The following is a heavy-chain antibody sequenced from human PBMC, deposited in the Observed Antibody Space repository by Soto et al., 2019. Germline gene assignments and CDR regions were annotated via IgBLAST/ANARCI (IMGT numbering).Heavy chain of an antibody. CDR1: GGTFGNSA. Sequence: QVQLVQSGAEVKKPGSSVTVSCKASGGTFGNSAISWVRQAPGQGLEWMGGIIPMFPTPDYAQKFQGRVTITADESTSTAYMELTSLRSEDTAVYYCARDKDRQQLGGNYYYGIDVWGQGPTVTVSS. V-gene: IGHV1-69*12. CDR3: ARDKDRQQLGGNYYYGIDV. J-gene: IGHJ6*02. D-gene: IGHD3-3*02. CDR2: IIPMFPTP.